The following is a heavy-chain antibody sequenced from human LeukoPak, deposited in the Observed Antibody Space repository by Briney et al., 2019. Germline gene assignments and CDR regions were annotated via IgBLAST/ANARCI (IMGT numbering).Heavy chain of an antibody. CDR3: ARDRWYYYDSSGYLGDY. CDR2: ISAYNGNT. V-gene: IGHV1-18*01. CDR1: GYTFTSYG. D-gene: IGHD3-22*01. Sequence: ASVKVSCKASGYTFTSYGISWVRQAPRQGLEWMGWISAYNGNTNYAQKLQGRVTMTTDTSTSTAYMELRSLRSDDTAVYYCARDRWYYYDSSGYLGDYWGQGTLVTVTS. J-gene: IGHJ4*02.